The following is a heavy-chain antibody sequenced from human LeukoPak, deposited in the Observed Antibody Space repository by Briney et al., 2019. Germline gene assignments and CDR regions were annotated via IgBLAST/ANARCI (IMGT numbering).Heavy chain of an antibody. D-gene: IGHD6-19*01. CDR2: MNPNSGNT. V-gene: IGHV1-8*01. Sequence: ASVNVSGKASGYTFTTCDINWVRQATGQGLEWMGWMNPNSGNTGYTQKFQGRVTMTRNTSISTAYMELSSLRSEDTAVYYCARGRGSGHKENWFDPWGQGTLVTVSS. J-gene: IGHJ5*02. CDR1: GYTFTTCD. CDR3: ARGRGSGHKENWFDP.